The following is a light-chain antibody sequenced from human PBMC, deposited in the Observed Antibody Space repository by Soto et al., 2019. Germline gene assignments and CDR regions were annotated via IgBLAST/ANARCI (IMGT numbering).Light chain of an antibody. Sequence: QSVLTQPPSASGTPGQTVTISCSGRFSNIGSNFIYWYQQLPGTAPKLLIYRNNERPSGVPDRFSASKSGTSASLAISGLRSEDEADYHCAAWDYSLSGVVFGGGTQLTVL. J-gene: IGLJ3*02. CDR1: FSNIGSNF. CDR2: RNN. V-gene: IGLV1-47*01. CDR3: AAWDYSLSGVV.